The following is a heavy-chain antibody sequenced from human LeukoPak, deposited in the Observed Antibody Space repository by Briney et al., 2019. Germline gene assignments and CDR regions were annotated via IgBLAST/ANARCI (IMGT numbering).Heavy chain of an antibody. CDR1: GYTFTSYD. CDR3: ARGGYYYVSSGYYLGDYFDY. J-gene: IGHJ4*02. Sequence: ASVKVSCKASGYTFTSYDINWVRQATGQGLEWMGWMNPNSGNTGYAQKFQGRVTMTRNTSISTAYMELSSLRSEDTAVYYCARGGYYYVSSGYYLGDYFDYWGQGTLVTVSS. CDR2: MNPNSGNT. V-gene: IGHV1-8*01. D-gene: IGHD3-22*01.